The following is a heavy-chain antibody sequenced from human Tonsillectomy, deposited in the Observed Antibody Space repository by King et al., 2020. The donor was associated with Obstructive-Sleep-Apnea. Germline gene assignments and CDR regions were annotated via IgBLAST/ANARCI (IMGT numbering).Heavy chain of an antibody. Sequence: QLVQSGAEVKKPGSSVKVSCKASGGTFSSYAISWVRQAPGQGLEWMGGIIPIFGTANYAQKFQGRVTITADESTSTAYMELSSLRSEDTAVYYCARDLYCSGGSCYSGDNYYYYYGMDVWGQGTTVTVSS. J-gene: IGHJ6*02. CDR1: GGTFSSYA. CDR2: IIPIFGTA. D-gene: IGHD2-15*01. V-gene: IGHV1-69*01. CDR3: ARDLYCSGGSCYSGDNYYYYYGMDV.